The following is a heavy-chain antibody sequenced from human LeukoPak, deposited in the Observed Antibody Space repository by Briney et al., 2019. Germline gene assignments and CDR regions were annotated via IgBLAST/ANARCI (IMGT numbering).Heavy chain of an antibody. D-gene: IGHD3-22*01. CDR2: ISAYNGNT. J-gene: IGHJ1*01. CDR1: GYTFTSYG. Sequence: ASVKVSCKASGYTFTSYGISWVRQAPGQGLEWMGWISAYNGNTNYAQKLQGRVTMTTDTSTSTAYMELRSLRSDDTAVYYCARENDASGYYYGEDFQHWGQGTLVTVSS. V-gene: IGHV1-18*01. CDR3: ARENDASGYYYGEDFQH.